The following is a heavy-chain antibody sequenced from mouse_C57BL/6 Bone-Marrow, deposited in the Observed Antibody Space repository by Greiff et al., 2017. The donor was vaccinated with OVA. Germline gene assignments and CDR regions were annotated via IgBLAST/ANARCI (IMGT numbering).Heavy chain of an antibody. CDR2: LYPGSGST. Sequence: QVQLQQPGAELVKPGASVKMSCKASGYTFTSYWITWVKQRPGQGLEWIGDLYPGSGSTNYNEPFTSKATLTVDTSSSTAYMQLSSLTSEDSAVYDCARYHYSNYGHAMDYWGQGTSVTVSS. D-gene: IGHD2-5*01. V-gene: IGHV1-55*01. J-gene: IGHJ4*01. CDR3: ARYHYSNYGHAMDY. CDR1: GYTFTSYW.